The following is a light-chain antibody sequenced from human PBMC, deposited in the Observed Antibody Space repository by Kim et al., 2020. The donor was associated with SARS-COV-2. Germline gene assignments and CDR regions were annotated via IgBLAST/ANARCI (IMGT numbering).Light chain of an antibody. Sequence: AAVGDRVTITCRASQGSSSYLAWYQQKPGKAPKHLVYAASTLQSGVPSRFSGGGSGTEFTLTISSLQPEDFATYYCQQLNSYRSTFGGGTKVDIK. J-gene: IGKJ4*01. CDR1: QGSSSY. CDR3: QQLNSYRST. V-gene: IGKV1-9*01. CDR2: AAS.